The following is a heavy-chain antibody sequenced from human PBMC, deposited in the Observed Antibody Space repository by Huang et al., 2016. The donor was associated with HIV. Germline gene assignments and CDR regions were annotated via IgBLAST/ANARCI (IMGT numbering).Heavy chain of an antibody. D-gene: IGHD2-21*02. CDR1: GYTFTNYG. J-gene: IGHJ3*02. Sequence: QVQLVQSGSELKKPGASVKVSCKASGYTFTNYGVHWVRQAPGQGLEWMGVINTDTGKPRYAQGLTGRFVFSLVTSVNTAYLQICSLKAADSAIYYCVRVRRVMDTYCVADCSTLEAFDIWGQGTVVTVSA. CDR2: INTDTGKP. V-gene: IGHV7-4-1*01. CDR3: VRVRRVMDTYCVADCSTLEAFDI.